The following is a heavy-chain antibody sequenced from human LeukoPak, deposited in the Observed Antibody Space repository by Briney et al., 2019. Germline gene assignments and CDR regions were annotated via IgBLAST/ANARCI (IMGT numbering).Heavy chain of an antibody. J-gene: IGHJ4*01. CDR2: IYSSGSA. CDR3: ARHRDYYDT. CDR1: GSSINNNF. V-gene: IGHV4-59*08. D-gene: IGHD3-22*01. Sequence: SETLSLTCTVSGSSINNNFWTWIRQPPGKGLGWIGYIYSSGSANYNPSLKSRVIISGDTSKNQISLKLTSVTAADTAVYFCARHRDYYDTWGHGTLVTVSS.